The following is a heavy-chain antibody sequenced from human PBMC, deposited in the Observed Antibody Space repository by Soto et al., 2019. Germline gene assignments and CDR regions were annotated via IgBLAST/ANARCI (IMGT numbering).Heavy chain of an antibody. CDR3: ARFIFSIAARPSAFDI. CDR1: GFTFSSYS. Sequence: GGSLRLSCAASGFTFSSYSMNWVRQAPGKGLEWVSSISSSSSYIYYADSVKGRFTISRDNAKNSLYLQMNSLRAEDTAVYYCARFIFSIAARPSAFDIWGQGTMVTVSS. J-gene: IGHJ3*02. V-gene: IGHV3-21*01. CDR2: ISSSSSYI. D-gene: IGHD6-6*01.